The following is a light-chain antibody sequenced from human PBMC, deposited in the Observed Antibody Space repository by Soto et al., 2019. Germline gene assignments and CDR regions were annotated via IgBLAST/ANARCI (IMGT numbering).Light chain of an antibody. J-gene: IGLJ1*01. V-gene: IGLV2-8*01. CDR3: SSYAGSNIYV. Sequence: QLVLTQPPSASGSPGQSVTISCTGTNDDVGGYNYVSWYQHHPGKAPKLMIYEVTKRPSGVPDRFSGSKSGYTASLTVSGLQAEDEADYYCSSYAGSNIYVFGTGTKLTVL. CDR1: NDDVGGYNY. CDR2: EVT.